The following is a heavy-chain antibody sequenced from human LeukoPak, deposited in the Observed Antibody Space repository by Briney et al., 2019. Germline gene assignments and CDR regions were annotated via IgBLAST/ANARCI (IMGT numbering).Heavy chain of an antibody. V-gene: IGHV4-59*01. CDR1: GGSISSYY. J-gene: IGHJ4*02. CDR2: ISYSGST. Sequence: PSETLSLTCTVSGGSISSYYCTWIRQPPGKGLEWIGYISYSGSTNYNPSLKSRVTISVDTSKNQFSLKLSSVTAADTAVYYCARSGTSRGNFDYWGRGTLVTVSS. D-gene: IGHD3-16*01. CDR3: ARSGTSRGNFDY.